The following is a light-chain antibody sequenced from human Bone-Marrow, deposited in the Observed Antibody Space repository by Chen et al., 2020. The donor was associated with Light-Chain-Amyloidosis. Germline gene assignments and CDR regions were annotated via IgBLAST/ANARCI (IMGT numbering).Light chain of an antibody. CDR2: DVS. CDR1: SSDVGGYNY. CDR3: SSYTSSSTWV. Sequence: QSALTQPASVSASPGQSIPISCTGTSSDVGGYNYVSWYQQHPGKAPKLMIYDVSNRPSGVSNRFSGSKSGNTASLTISGLQAEDEADYYCSSYTSSSTWVFGGGTKLTVL. J-gene: IGLJ3*02. V-gene: IGLV2-14*01.